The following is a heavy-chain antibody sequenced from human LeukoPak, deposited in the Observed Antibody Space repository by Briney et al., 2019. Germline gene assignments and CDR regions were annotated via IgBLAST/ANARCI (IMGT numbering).Heavy chain of an antibody. J-gene: IGHJ4*02. CDR1: GYTFTSYD. CDR3: ARDVGSCGGDCYPDY. CDR2: INPNSGGT. Sequence: ASVKVSCKASGYTFTSYDINWVRQATGQGLEWMGRINPNSGGTNYAQKFQGRVTMTRDTSISTAYMELSRLRSDDTAVYYCARDVGSCGGDCYPDYWGQGTLVTVSS. D-gene: IGHD2-21*02. V-gene: IGHV1-2*06.